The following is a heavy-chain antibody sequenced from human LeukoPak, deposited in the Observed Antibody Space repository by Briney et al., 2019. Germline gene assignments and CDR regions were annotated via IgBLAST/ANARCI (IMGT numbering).Heavy chain of an antibody. J-gene: IGHJ4*02. CDR1: GFTFSIYN. D-gene: IGHD3-22*01. CDR2: ISGDNYSV. Sequence: GGSLRLSCAASGFTFSIYNMVWVRQAPGKGLEWVAFISGDNYSVSYGDSVRGRSTVSRDNGKHSLYLQMTSLTDDDTAVYYCARGAAYDTLGYWGQGTLLIVSS. V-gene: IGHV3-48*02. CDR3: ARGAAYDTLGY.